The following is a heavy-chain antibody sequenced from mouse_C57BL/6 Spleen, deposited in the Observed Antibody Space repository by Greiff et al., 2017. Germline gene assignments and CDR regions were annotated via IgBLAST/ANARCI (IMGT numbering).Heavy chain of an antibody. Sequence: EVQLVQSGGDLVKPGGSLKFSCAASGFTFSSYGMSWVRQTPDKRLEWVATISSGGSYTYYPASVKGRFPISRDNAKNTLYLQMSSLKSEDTAMYYCERGYGRSDYGMDYWGQGTSVTVSS. J-gene: IGHJ4*01. D-gene: IGHD1-1*01. V-gene: IGHV5-6*01. CDR2: ISSGGSYT. CDR3: ERGYGRSDYGMDY. CDR1: GFTFSSYG.